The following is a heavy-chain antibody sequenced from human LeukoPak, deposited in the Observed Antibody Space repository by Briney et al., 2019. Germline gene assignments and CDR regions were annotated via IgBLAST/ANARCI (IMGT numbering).Heavy chain of an antibody. Sequence: SGTLSLTCTVSGGSISSGTYYWSWIRQPPGKGLEWIGFIFYSGTTNYNPSLKSRVTISVDTSKNQFSLKLSSVTAADTAVYYCARGGWNKFDYWGQGTLVTVSS. V-gene: IGHV4-61*01. D-gene: IGHD3-22*01. CDR3: ARGGWNKFDY. CDR1: GGSISSGTYY. CDR2: IFYSGTT. J-gene: IGHJ4*02.